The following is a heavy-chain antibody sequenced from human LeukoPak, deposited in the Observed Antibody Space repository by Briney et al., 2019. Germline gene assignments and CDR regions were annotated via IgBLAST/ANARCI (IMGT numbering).Heavy chain of an antibody. J-gene: IGHJ2*01. CDR3: ARRIQLWSYWHFDL. CDR1: GDSISRES. Sequence: SETQSLTCTVSGDSISRESWSWIRQAPGKGLECIGYSYDSWRMNYNPSLQSRVTIPLDTSKNRLSLQLNSVTAADTAVYYCARRIQLWSYWHFDLWGRGTLVTVTS. V-gene: IGHV4-4*08. CDR2: SYDSWRM. D-gene: IGHD1-1*01.